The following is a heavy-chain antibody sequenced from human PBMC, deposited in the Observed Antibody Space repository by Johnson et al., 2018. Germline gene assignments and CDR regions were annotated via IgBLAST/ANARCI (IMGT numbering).Heavy chain of an antibody. CDR1: GFTFSSYA. CDR2: IRGRGCST. V-gene: IGHV3-23*04. D-gene: IGHD6-19*01. CDR3: AKEAGTTNYYYYYMDV. J-gene: IGHJ6*03. Sequence: VQLVQSGGGLVQPGGSLRLSCAASGFTFSSYAMSWVRQAPGKGLEWVPAIRGRGCSTYYADSVKGRFTIPRDNSKNTLYLQMNSLRAEDTAVYYCAKEAGTTNYYYYYMDVWGKGTTVTVSS.